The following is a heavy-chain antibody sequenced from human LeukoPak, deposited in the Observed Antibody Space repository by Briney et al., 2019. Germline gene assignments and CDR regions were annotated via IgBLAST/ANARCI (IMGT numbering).Heavy chain of an antibody. CDR1: GGSISSHY. CDR2: SYYSGIT. CDR3: TRDHEGGSYSAFDY. Sequence: SETLSLTCTVSGGSISSHYWSWIRQPPGKGLEWIGYSYYSGITNYDPSLKSRVTISVDTSKNQFSLKLSSVTAADTAVYYCTRDHEGGSYSAFDYWGQGALVTVSS. D-gene: IGHD3-10*01. J-gene: IGHJ4*02. V-gene: IGHV4-59*11.